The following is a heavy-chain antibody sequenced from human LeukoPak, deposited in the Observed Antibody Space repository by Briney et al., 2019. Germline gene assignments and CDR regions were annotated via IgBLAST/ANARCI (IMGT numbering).Heavy chain of an antibody. V-gene: IGHV1-69*05. J-gene: IGHJ3*02. D-gene: IGHD5-18*01. CDR3: ARDGYSCGYRAFDI. CDR2: IIPIFGTA. CDR1: GGTFSSYA. Sequence: GASVKVSCKASGGTFSSYAISWVRQAPGQGLEWMRGIIPIFGTANYAQKFQGRVTITTDESTSTAYMELSSLRSEDTAVYYCARDGYSCGYRAFDIWGQGTMVTVSS.